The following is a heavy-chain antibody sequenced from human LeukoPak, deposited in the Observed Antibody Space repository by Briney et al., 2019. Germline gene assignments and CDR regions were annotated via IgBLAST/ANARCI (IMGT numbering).Heavy chain of an antibody. D-gene: IGHD5-12*01. Sequence: PGGSLRLSCAASGFTFSSYAMSWVRQAPGKGLEWVSGISGSGGSTYYADSVKGRFTISRDNSKNTLYLQMNSLRAEDTAVYYCAKDGGYAFGGYVIDYWGQGTLVTVSS. CDR3: AKDGGYAFGGYVIDY. CDR2: ISGSGGST. J-gene: IGHJ4*02. CDR1: GFTFSSYA. V-gene: IGHV3-23*01.